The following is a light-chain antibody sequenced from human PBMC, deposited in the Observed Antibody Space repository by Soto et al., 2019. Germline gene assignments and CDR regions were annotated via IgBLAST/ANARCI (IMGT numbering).Light chain of an antibody. J-gene: IGLJ1*01. Sequence: QSALTQPASVSGSPGQSITISCTGTSNEISGYNYVSWYQHHPGKAPKLIIYDVSNRPSGVSNRFSGSKSGNTASLTISGLQAEDEADYYCSSYTSSSTLFYVFGTGTKVTVL. CDR1: SNEISGYNY. V-gene: IGLV2-14*03. CDR2: DVS. CDR3: SSYTSSSTLFYV.